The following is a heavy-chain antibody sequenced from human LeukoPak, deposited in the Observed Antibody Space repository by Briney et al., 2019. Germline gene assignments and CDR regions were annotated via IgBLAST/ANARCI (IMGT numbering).Heavy chain of an antibody. Sequence: GAALQISCKGAGSNFSSYWISWVRQLPGKGLEWMGRIDPSDSYTNYSPSFQGHVTISADKSISTAYLQWSSLKASDTAMYYCASGHYGDYGDYWGQGTLVTVSS. D-gene: IGHD4-17*01. CDR3: ASGHYGDYGDY. CDR2: IDPSDSYT. V-gene: IGHV5-10-1*01. CDR1: GSNFSSYW. J-gene: IGHJ4*02.